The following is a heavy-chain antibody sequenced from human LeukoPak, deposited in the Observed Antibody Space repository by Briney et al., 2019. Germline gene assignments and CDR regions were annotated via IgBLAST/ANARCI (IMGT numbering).Heavy chain of an antibody. V-gene: IGHV1-46*01. J-gene: IGHJ4*02. CDR1: GYTFTNYY. CDR3: AKSEVGAISWVH. Sequence: ASVKVSCKASGYTFTNYYMHWVRQAPGQGLEWMGIINPSGGSTSCAQKFQGRVTMTRDTSTSTVSMELSSLRSEDTAVYYCAKSEVGAISWVHWGQGTLVIVSS. D-gene: IGHD1-26*01. CDR2: INPSGGST.